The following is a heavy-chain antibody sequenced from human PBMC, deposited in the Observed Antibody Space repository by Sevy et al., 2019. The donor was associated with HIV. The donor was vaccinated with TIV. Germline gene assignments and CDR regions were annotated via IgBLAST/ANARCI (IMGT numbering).Heavy chain of an antibody. V-gene: IGHV3-49*03. CDR3: TRALATADTPEYYFDY. D-gene: IGHD5-12*01. J-gene: IGHJ4*02. CDR2: IRRNSHEPYGGTT. CDR1: GFTFGDYA. Sequence: GGSLRLSCTSSGFTFGDYAMSWFRQAPGKGLEWVAFIRRNSHEPYGGTTEYAESVKGRFTISRDDSKRIAYLQMNSMKTEDTAVYHCTRALATADTPEYYFDYWGQGILVTVSS.